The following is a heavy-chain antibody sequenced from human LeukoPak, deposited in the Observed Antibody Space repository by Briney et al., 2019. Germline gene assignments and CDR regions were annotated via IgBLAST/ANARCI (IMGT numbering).Heavy chain of an antibody. D-gene: IGHD2-2*01. V-gene: IGHV1-69*04. CDR1: GGTFSSYA. CDR2: IIPILGIA. Sequence: ASVKVSCKASGGTFSSYAISWVRQAPGQGLEWMGRIIPILGIANYTQKFQGRVTMTRNTSISTAYMELSSLRSEDTAVYYCARVPPDIVVVPAATDYYYYGMDVWGQGTTVTVSS. CDR3: ARVPPDIVVVPAATDYYYYGMDV. J-gene: IGHJ6*02.